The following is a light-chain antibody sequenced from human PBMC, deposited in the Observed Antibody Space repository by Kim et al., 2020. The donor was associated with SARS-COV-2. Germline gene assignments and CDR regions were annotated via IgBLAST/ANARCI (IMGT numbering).Light chain of an antibody. Sequence: PGERATLSCRASQSVSSYLAWYQQKPGQAPRLLIYDASNRATGIPARFSGSGSGTDFTLTISSLEPEDFAVYYCQQRTNWPPEITFGQGTRLEIK. J-gene: IGKJ5*01. CDR3: QQRTNWPPEIT. V-gene: IGKV3-11*01. CDR2: DAS. CDR1: QSVSSY.